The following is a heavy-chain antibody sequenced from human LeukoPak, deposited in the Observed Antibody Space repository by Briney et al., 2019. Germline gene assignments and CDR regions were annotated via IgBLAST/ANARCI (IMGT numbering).Heavy chain of an antibody. J-gene: IGHJ6*03. CDR2: ISGSGGST. Sequence: GRSLRLSCAASGFPFSNFAMNWVRQAPGKGLQWVSSISGSGGSTYNADSVKGRFTISRDNSKNTLYLEMSTLIAEDTAVYYCAKGAVESLDYYFYMEVWGKGTTVTVSS. V-gene: IGHV3-23*01. CDR1: GFPFSNFA. D-gene: IGHD2-15*01. CDR3: AKGAVESLDYYFYMEV.